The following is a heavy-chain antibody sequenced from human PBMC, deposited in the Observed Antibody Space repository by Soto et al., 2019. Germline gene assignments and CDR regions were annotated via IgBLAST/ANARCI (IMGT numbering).Heavy chain of an antibody. Sequence: QVQLVQSGAEVRKPGASVKVSCKASGYTFTDYGVSWVGQAPGQGLEWMGWINTYNAKTNYAPKVQARVTMTTDTSTTTAYMELKSLKSDDTAVYYCARDQYAVGGDFWGQGTQVTVSS. D-gene: IGHD2-8*01. CDR1: GYTFTDYG. CDR3: ARDQYAVGGDF. J-gene: IGHJ4*02. CDR2: INTYNAKT. V-gene: IGHV1-18*01.